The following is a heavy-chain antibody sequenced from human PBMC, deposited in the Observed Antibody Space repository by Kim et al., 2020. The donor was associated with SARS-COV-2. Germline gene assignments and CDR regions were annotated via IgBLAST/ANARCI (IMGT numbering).Heavy chain of an antibody. Sequence: NTNYAQKLQGRVTMTTDTSTSTAYMELRSLRSDDTAVYYCARVRGGGMDVWGQGTTVTVSS. CDR3: ARVRGGGMDV. CDR2: NT. V-gene: IGHV1-18*01. J-gene: IGHJ6*02. D-gene: IGHD2-15*01.